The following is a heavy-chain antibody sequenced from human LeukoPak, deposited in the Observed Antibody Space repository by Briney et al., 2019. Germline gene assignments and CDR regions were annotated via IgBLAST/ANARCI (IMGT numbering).Heavy chain of an antibody. J-gene: IGHJ4*02. CDR2: ISSSGSTI. Sequence: GGSLRLSCAASGFTFSSYAMSWVRQAPGKGLEWVSYISSSGSTIYYADSVKGRFTISRDNAKNSLYLQMNSLRAEDTAVYYCAGHDYYDSSGYIYWGQGTLVTVSS. D-gene: IGHD3-22*01. CDR1: GFTFSSYA. V-gene: IGHV3-48*04. CDR3: AGHDYYDSSGYIY.